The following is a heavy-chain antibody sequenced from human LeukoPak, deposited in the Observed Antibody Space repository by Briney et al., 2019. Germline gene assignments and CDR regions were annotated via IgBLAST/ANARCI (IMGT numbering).Heavy chain of an antibody. V-gene: IGHV3-23*01. CDR3: ARSGGSYYDFDY. CDR1: GFTFSIYA. Sequence: GGSLRLSCAASGFTFSIYAMAWVRQAPGKGLEWVSGISGSGDSTYYADSVKGRFTISRDNSKNTLYLQMNSLRAEDTAVYYCARSGGSYYDFDYWGQRTLVTVSS. CDR2: ISGSGDST. D-gene: IGHD1-26*01. J-gene: IGHJ4*02.